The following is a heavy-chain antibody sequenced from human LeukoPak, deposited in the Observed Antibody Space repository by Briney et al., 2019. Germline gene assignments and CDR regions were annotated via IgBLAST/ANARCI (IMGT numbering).Heavy chain of an antibody. V-gene: IGHV1-2*02. CDR3: ARDRGITIFGVVITLIDY. Sequence: ASVKVSCKASGYTFRSSGISWVRQAPGQGLEWMGWINPNSGGTNYAQKFQGRVTMTRDTSISVAYMELSRLRSDDTAVYYCARDRGITIFGVVITLIDYWGQGTLVTVSS. J-gene: IGHJ4*02. CDR2: INPNSGGT. D-gene: IGHD3-3*01. CDR1: GYTFRSSG.